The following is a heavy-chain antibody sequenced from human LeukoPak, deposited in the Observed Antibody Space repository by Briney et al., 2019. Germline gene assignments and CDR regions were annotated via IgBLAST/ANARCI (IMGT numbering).Heavy chain of an antibody. CDR1: GFTFSDYA. V-gene: IGHV3-30-3*01. CDR2: ISYDGSNK. CDR3: ARIPYGSGSWSFDY. Sequence: GGSLRLSCAASGFTFSDYALHWVRQAPGKGLEWVAVISYDGSNKNYADSVKGRFTISRDNFKNTLYLQMNSLRPEDTAVYYCARIPYGSGSWSFDYWGQGTMVTVSS. J-gene: IGHJ4*02. D-gene: IGHD3-10*01.